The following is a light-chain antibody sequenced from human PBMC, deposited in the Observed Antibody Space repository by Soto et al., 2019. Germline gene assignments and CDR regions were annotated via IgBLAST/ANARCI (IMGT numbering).Light chain of an antibody. CDR3: QSYDSSLSGSV. CDR1: SSNIGAAYG. Sequence: QSVLTQPPSVSGAPGQRVTISCTGSSSNIGAAYGVHWYQQLPGTAPKLLIYSNSNRPSGVPDRFSGSKSGTSASLAITGLQAEDETDYYCQSYDSSLSGSVFGRGTKLTVL. V-gene: IGLV1-40*01. J-gene: IGLJ3*02. CDR2: SNS.